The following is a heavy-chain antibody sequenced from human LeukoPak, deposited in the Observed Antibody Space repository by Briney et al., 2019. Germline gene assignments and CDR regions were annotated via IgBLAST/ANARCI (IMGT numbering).Heavy chain of an antibody. CDR2: ISGSGGST. Sequence: GGSLRLSCAASGLTFSSYAMSWVRQAPGKGLEWVSGISGSGGSTYYPDSVKGRFTISRDNSKNTLYLQMNSLRAEDTAVYYCAKAPAASGRSYYYYGVDVWGQGTTVTVSS. D-gene: IGHD2-2*01. V-gene: IGHV3-23*01. J-gene: IGHJ6*02. CDR3: AKAPAASGRSYYYYGVDV. CDR1: GLTFSSYA.